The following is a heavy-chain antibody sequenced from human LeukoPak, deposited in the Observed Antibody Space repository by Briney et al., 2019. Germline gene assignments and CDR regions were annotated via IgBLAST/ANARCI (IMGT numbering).Heavy chain of an antibody. CDR2: IKQDGSEK. Sequence: GGSPRLSCAASGFTFSSYWMSWVRQAPGKGLEWVANIKQDGSEKYYVDSVKGRFTISRDNAKNSLYLQMNSLRAEDTAVYYCATYCGGDCYPDDYWGQGTLVTVSS. CDR3: ATYCGGDCYPDDY. V-gene: IGHV3-7*01. CDR1: GFTFSSYW. D-gene: IGHD2-21*02. J-gene: IGHJ4*02.